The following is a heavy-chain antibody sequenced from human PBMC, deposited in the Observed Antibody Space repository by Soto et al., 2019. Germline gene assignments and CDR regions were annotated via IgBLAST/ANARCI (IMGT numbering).Heavy chain of an antibody. D-gene: IGHD3-9*01. V-gene: IGHV1-18*01. J-gene: IGHJ6*02. CDR2: ITVYNGNP. CDR3: ARVLLTGYDEGREYIGMDV. CDR1: GYNFIDYG. Sequence: QGQLVQSGEDVKSPGASAKVSCKASGYNFIDYGISWVRQAPGQGLEWMGWITVYNGNPDYAQKFQGRVTMTTDTTTSTAYMELRSLRSDDTAVYYGARVLLTGYDEGREYIGMDVWGQGTTVTVSS.